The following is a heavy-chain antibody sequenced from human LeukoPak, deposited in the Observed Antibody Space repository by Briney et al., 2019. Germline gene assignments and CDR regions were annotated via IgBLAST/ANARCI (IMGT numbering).Heavy chain of an antibody. J-gene: IGHJ4*02. Sequence: GGSLRLSCPATGFTHSSYAISWVRQAPGKGLEWVSAISGSGGNTYYADSVKGRFTISRDNSKSTLSLQMNSLRAEDTAIYYCAKAVRFCSATTCYFNYFGYWGQGALVTVSS. CDR3: AKAVRFCSATTCYFNYFGY. V-gene: IGHV3-23*01. D-gene: IGHD2-15*01. CDR1: GFTHSSYA. CDR2: ISGSGGNT.